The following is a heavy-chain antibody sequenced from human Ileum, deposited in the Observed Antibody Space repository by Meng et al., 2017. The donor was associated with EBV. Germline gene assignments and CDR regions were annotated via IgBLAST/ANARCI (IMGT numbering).Heavy chain of an antibody. CDR3: ARGYGSGRDYFDY. Sequence: QVELQGSGPGSVKPSGTLSLTCSVSGGSISSSNWWNWVRQPPGKGLEWIGEIYYSGSTIYNPSLKSRVTISVDKSKNLFSLKLSSVTAADTAVYYCARGYGSGRDYFDYWGQGTLVTVSS. D-gene: IGHD3-10*01. V-gene: IGHV4-4*02. CDR2: IYYSGST. J-gene: IGHJ4*02. CDR1: GGSISSSNW.